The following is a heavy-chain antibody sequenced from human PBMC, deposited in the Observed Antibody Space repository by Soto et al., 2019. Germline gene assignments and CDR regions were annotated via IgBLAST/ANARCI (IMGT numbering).Heavy chain of an antibody. CDR1: GFTFNSYV. CDR3: ARGRYLDSSDYWVANLPFDH. V-gene: IGHV3-23*01. CDR2: ISRSGRGSA. D-gene: IGHD3-22*01. J-gene: IGHJ4*02. Sequence: WGSLRLSCAASGFTFNSYVMTWVRQAPGEGLEWVSSISRSGRGSAYYADSVKGRFTISRDNSENTLFLQMNNLRDEDTALYYCARGRYLDSSDYWVANLPFDHWGLGTLVTVSS.